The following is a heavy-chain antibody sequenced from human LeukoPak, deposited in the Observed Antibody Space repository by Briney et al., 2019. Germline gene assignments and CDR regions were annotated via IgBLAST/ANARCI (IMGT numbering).Heavy chain of an antibody. CDR1: GYTFTSYD. CDR3: ARADSKRGRAFDI. V-gene: IGHV1-8*03. D-gene: IGHD3-22*01. Sequence: ASVKVSCKASGYTFTSYDINWVRQATGQGLQWMGWMNPNSGNTGYAQKFQGRVTITRNTSISTAYMELSSLTSEDTAVYYCARADSKRGRAFDIWGQGTMVTVSS. CDR2: MNPNSGNT. J-gene: IGHJ3*02.